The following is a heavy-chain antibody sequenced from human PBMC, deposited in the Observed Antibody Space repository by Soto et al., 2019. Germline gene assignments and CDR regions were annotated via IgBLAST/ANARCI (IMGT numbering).Heavy chain of an antibody. Sequence: EVQLLESGGGLVQPGESPRLSCTASGVPFSNYAMSWVRQAPGKGLEWVSTVSGSGGSTYYAGFVMGRFTISRDNSKSTLYLEMNSLRADDTAVYYCAKGRITLAGYGMDVWGQGTTVTVSS. D-gene: IGHD1-20*01. J-gene: IGHJ6*02. V-gene: IGHV3-23*01. CDR3: AKGRITLAGYGMDV. CDR2: VSGSGGST. CDR1: GVPFSNYA.